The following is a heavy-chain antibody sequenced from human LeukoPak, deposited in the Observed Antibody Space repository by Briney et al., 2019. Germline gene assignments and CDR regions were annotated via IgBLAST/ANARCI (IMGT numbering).Heavy chain of an antibody. D-gene: IGHD2-21*01. J-gene: IGHJ4*02. CDR2: ISGSGTTV. Sequence: GGSLRLSCAASGFSFSSYDVNWVRQAPGKGLEWVSYISGSGTTVFYADSVKGRFTISRDNARNSLYRQMNSLRAEDTAVYYCAAYCSGECYPYWGQGTLVTVSS. V-gene: IGHV3-48*03. CDR1: GFSFSSYD. CDR3: AAYCSGECYPY.